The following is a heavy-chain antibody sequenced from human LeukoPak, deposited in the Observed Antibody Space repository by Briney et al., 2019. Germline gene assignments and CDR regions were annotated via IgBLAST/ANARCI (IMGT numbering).Heavy chain of an antibody. CDR3: AKEASLAAAAGSDYYGMDV. CDR2: ISGSGGST. Sequence: GGSLRLSCAASGFTFSSYAMSWVRQAPGKGLEWVSAISGSGGSTYYADSVKGRFTISRDNSKNTLYLQMNSLRAEDTAVYYCAKEASLAAAAGSDYYGMDVWGQGTTVTVSS. D-gene: IGHD6-13*01. CDR1: GFTFSSYA. J-gene: IGHJ6*02. V-gene: IGHV3-23*01.